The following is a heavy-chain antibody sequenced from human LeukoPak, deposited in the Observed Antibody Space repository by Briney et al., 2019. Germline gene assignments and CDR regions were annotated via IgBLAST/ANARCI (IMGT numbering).Heavy chain of an antibody. D-gene: IGHD1-1*01. CDR2: ISGSGGST. Sequence: GGSLRLSCAASGFTFSSYAMSWVRQAPGKGLEWVSAISGSGGSTYCADSVKGRVTISRDNSKNTLDLQMNSLRAEDTAVYYCSKGGYYWKPSWFDPWGQGTLVTVSS. CDR3: SKGGYYWKPSWFDP. CDR1: GFTFSSYA. V-gene: IGHV3-23*01. J-gene: IGHJ5*02.